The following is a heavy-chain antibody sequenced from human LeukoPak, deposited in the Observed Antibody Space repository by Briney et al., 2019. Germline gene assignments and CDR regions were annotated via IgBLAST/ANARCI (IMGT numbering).Heavy chain of an antibody. J-gene: IGHJ6*02. D-gene: IGHD4-11*01. CDR1: GSSISSGSYY. Sequence: SQTLSLTCTVSGSSISSGSYYWSWIRQPAGKGLEWVGRIYTSGSTNYNPSLKSRVTISVDTSKNQFSLKLSSVTAADTAVYYCARSATRYSSKYYYGMDVWGQGTTVTVSS. V-gene: IGHV4-61*02. CDR3: ARSATRYSSKYYYGMDV. CDR2: IYTSGST.